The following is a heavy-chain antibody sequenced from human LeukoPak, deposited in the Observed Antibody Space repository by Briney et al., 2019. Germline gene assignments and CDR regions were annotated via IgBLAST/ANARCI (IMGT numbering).Heavy chain of an antibody. CDR2: IYYSGST. V-gene: IGHV4-59*08. Sequence: SETLSLTCTVSGGSISSYYWTWIRQPPGKGLEWVGYIYYSGSTYYNPSLNSRVTISVDTSNNQFSLKLISVPAAHPSVYYCARQLGDTANWFDPWGQGTLVTVSS. J-gene: IGHJ5*02. D-gene: IGHD5-18*01. CDR3: ARQLGDTANWFDP. CDR1: GGSISSYY.